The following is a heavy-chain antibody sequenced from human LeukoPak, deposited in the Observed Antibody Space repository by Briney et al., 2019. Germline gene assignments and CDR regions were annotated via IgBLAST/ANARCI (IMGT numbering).Heavy chain of an antibody. CDR2: ISGSGGST. Sequence: QSGGSLRLSCAASGFTFSSYAMSWVRQAPGKGLEWVSAISGSGGSTYYADSVKGRFTISRDNSKNTLYLQMNSLRAEDTAVYYCAKDETYVGGWLARGAFDIWGQGTMVTVSS. CDR3: AKDETYVGGWLARGAFDI. CDR1: GFTFSSYA. D-gene: IGHD6-19*01. V-gene: IGHV3-23*01. J-gene: IGHJ3*02.